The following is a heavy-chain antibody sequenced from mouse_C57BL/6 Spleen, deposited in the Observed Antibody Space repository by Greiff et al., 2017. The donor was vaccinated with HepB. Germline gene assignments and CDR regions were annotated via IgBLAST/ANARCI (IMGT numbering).Heavy chain of an antibody. Sequence: VQLQQSGAELVRPGTSVKVSCKASGYAFTNYLIEWVKQRPGQGLEWIGVINPGSGGTNYNEKFKGKATLTADKSSSTAYMQLSSLTSEDSAVYFCARDGSNYFDYWGQGTTLTVSS. CDR3: ARDGSNYFDY. J-gene: IGHJ2*01. D-gene: IGHD1-1*01. CDR1: GYAFTNYL. CDR2: INPGSGGT. V-gene: IGHV1-54*01.